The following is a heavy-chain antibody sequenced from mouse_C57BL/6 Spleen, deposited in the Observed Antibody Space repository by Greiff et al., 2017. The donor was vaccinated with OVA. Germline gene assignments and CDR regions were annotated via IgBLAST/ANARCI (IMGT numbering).Heavy chain of an antibody. J-gene: IGHJ4*01. CDR2: IYHGDGDT. CDR1: GYAFSSYW. D-gene: IGHD2-1*01. CDR3: ARNYGNYAGYAMDY. V-gene: IGHV1-80*01. Sequence: QVTLKESGAELVKPGASVKISCKASGYAFSSYWMNWVKQRPGKGLEWIGQIYHGDGDTNYNGKFKGKATLTADKSSSTAYMQLSSLTSEDSAVYFCARNYGNYAGYAMDYWGQGTSVTVSS.